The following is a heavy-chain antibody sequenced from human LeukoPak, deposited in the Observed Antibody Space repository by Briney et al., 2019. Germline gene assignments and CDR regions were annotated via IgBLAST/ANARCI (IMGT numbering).Heavy chain of an antibody. CDR1: GFTVSSYW. Sequence: GGSLRLSCAASGFTVSSYWMHWVRQAPGKGLVWVSRINTDGSGTTYADSVKGRFTISRDNAKNTLYLQMNSLRAEDTAVYYCARGASASPSQFDYWGQGTLVTVSS. J-gene: IGHJ4*02. V-gene: IGHV3-74*01. CDR3: ARGASASPSQFDY. CDR2: INTDGSGT. D-gene: IGHD3-3*01.